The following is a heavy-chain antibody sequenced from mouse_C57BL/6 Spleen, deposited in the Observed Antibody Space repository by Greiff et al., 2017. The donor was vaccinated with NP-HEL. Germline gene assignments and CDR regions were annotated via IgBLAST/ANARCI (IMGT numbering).Heavy chain of an antibody. CDR2: INPDSSTI. CDR3: AGRYDGYYAWFAY. CDR1: GIAFSRYW. Sequence: EVKLMESGGGLVQPGGSLKLSCAASGIAFSRYWMSWVRRAPGKGLEWIGEINPDSSTINYAQSLKDKFIISRENAKKTLYLQMSKVRSEDTALYYCAGRYDGYYAWFAYWGQGTLVTVSA. V-gene: IGHV4-1*01. J-gene: IGHJ3*01. D-gene: IGHD2-3*01.